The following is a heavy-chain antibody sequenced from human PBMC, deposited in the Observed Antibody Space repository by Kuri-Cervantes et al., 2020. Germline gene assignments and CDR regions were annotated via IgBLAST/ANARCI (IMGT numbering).Heavy chain of an antibody. D-gene: IGHD3-22*01. CDR2: IYHSAST. V-gene: IGHV4-4*02. CDR1: GGSISNSNW. J-gene: IGHJ4*02. Sequence: SQTLSLTCEVSGGSISNSNWWSWVRQPPGKGLEWIGEIYHSASTNYNPSLKSRVTMSVDKSKNQFSLKLSSVTAADTAVYYCARVNPPNSSGYYFYDYWGQGTLVTVSS. CDR3: ARVNPPNSSGYYFYDY.